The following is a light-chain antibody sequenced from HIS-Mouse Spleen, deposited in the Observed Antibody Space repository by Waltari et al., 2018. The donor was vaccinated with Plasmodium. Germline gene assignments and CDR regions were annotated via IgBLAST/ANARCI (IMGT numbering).Light chain of an antibody. Sequence: AIWMTQPPSLLSASTGDRVTISCRMSQGIISYFAWYQQKPGKAPELLIYAASTLQSGVPSRFSGSGSGTDFTLTISCLQSEDFAAYYCQQYYSFPYTFGQGTKLEIK. J-gene: IGKJ2*01. CDR1: QGIISY. V-gene: IGKV1D-8*02. CDR2: AAS. CDR3: QQYYSFPYT.